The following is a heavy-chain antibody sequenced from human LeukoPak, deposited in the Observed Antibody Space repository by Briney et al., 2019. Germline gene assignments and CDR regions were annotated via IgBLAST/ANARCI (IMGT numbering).Heavy chain of an antibody. D-gene: IGHD5-18*01. V-gene: IGHV1-18*01. Sequence: ASVKVSCKASGYTFTSYGIRWVRPAPGQGLEGMGWIRAYNGNTNYAQKLQGRVTMTTDTSTSTAYMELRSLRSDDTAVYYCARAGYSYGFYYYYYMDVWGKGTTVTVSS. CDR2: IRAYNGNT. J-gene: IGHJ6*03. CDR3: ARAGYSYGFYYYYYMDV. CDR1: GYTFTSYG.